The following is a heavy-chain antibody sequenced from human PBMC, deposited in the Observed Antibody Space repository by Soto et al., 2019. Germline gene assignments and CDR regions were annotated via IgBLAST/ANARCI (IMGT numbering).Heavy chain of an antibody. CDR2: ISGSGGST. D-gene: IGHD4-4*01. J-gene: IGHJ4*02. V-gene: IGHV3-23*01. CDR3: AKDPDSTTVTKYYFDY. Sequence: PGGSLRLSCAASGFTFSSYAMSWVRQAPGKGPEWVSAISGSGGSTYYADSVKGRFTISRDNSKNTLYLQMNSLRAEDTAVYYCAKDPDSTTVTKYYFDYWGQGTLVTVSS. CDR1: GFTFSSYA.